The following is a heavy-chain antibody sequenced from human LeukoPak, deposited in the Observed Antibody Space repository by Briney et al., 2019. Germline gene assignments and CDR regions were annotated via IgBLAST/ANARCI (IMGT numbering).Heavy chain of an antibody. CDR3: ARHPFSDGFDL. CDR1: GGSISTFY. Sequence: MPSGTLSLTCTVSGGSISTFYWSWLRQPPGKGLEWIGYIFHTGHSNHNPSLKGRVTISVDTSKNQFSLNLNSVTAADTAMYYCARHPFSDGFDLWGQGTMVTVS. CDR2: IFHTGHS. J-gene: IGHJ3*01. V-gene: IGHV4-59*08.